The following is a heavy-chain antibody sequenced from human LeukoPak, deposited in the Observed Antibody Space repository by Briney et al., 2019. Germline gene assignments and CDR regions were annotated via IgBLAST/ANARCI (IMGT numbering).Heavy chain of an antibody. J-gene: IGHJ4*02. D-gene: IGHD2-8*02. CDR3: ARVVLDLRGYFDY. V-gene: IGHV3-7*01. Sequence: GGSLRLSCAASGFTFSSYWMSWVGQAPGKGLEWVANIKQDGSEKYYVDSVKGRFTISRDNAKNSLYLQMNSLRAEDTAVYYCARVVLDLRGYFDYWGQGTLVTVSS. CDR2: IKQDGSEK. CDR1: GFTFSSYW.